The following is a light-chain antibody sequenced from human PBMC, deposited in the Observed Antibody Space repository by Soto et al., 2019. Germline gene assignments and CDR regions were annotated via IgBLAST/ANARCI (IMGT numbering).Light chain of an antibody. Sequence: EIVLTQSPGTLSLSPGERATLSCRASQSVSSSYLAWYQQKPGQAPRLLIYGASSRATGIPDRFSGSGSGTDFTLTISRLEPEDFAVYYCQLYGXSLLTFGGGTNVDI. V-gene: IGKV3-20*01. CDR1: QSVSSSY. J-gene: IGKJ4*01. CDR3: QLYGXSLLT. CDR2: GAS.